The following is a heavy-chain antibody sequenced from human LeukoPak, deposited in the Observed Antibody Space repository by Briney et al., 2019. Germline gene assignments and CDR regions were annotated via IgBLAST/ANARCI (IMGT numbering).Heavy chain of an antibody. CDR2: ISGSGGST. CDR1: GFTFSSYG. Sequence: GGSLRLSCAASGFTFSSYGMSWVRQAPGKGLEWVSAISGSGGSTYYADSVKGRFTISRDNAKNSLYLQMNSLRAEDTAVYYCARDPIAIFGLPPDYWGQGTLVTVSS. CDR3: ARDPIAIFGLPPDY. D-gene: IGHD3-3*01. J-gene: IGHJ4*02. V-gene: IGHV3-23*01.